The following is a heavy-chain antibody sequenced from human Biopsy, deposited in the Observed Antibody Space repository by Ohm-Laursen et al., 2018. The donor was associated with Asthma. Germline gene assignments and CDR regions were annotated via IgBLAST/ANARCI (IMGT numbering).Heavy chain of an antibody. CDR1: GGSITSSSYY. J-gene: IGHJ4*02. CDR3: VRHQYSSSWYTFDY. D-gene: IGHD3-22*01. CDR2: MYHSGST. V-gene: IGHV4-39*01. Sequence: SETLSLTCAVSGGSITSSSYYWGWIRQPPGKGMEWIGSMYHSGSTYYHPSLKSRATISVDTSKNQLSLKMSSVTAADTAVYFCVRHQYSSSWYTFDYWGQGALVTVSS.